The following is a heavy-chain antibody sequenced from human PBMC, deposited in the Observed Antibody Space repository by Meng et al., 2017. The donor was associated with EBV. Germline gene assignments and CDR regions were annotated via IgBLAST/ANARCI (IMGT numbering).Heavy chain of an antibody. V-gene: IGHV4-61*01. CDR3: ARGDYTNYPRWFDP. J-gene: IGHJ5*02. CDR2: IYYTGST. CDR1: GGSVNNESYY. D-gene: IGHD4-11*01. Sequence: QVQLQESGPGLVKHSEXLSHTCTXSGGSVNNESYYWGWIREAPGKGLEYIGYIYYTGSTNYNSSLKSRVTISLDKSKNQFSLKLTSLTAADTAIYYCARGDYTNYPRWFDPWDQGNLVTAS.